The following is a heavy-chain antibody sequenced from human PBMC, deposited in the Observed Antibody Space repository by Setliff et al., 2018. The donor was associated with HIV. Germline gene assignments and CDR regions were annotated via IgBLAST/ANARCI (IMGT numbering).Heavy chain of an antibody. Sequence: SETLSLTCTVSGGSISAHHWSWIRQPPGKGLEWIGQINYDGKTNYNPSLKSRVTVSVDKSKDQLSLNLNSVTAADTAVYFCARVLSSGYAGPFDSWGQGTLVTVSS. J-gene: IGHJ5*01. CDR2: INYDGKT. CDR1: GGSISAHH. D-gene: IGHD3-22*01. CDR3: ARVLSSGYAGPFDS. V-gene: IGHV4-59*11.